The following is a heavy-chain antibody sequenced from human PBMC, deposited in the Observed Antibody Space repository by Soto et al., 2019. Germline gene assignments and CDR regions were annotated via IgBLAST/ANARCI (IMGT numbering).Heavy chain of an antibody. CDR1: GGSISSGDYY. CDR3: ARCRYGSGSYSLQYYFDY. V-gene: IGHV4-30-4*01. J-gene: IGHJ4*02. Sequence: PSETLSLTCTVSGGSISSGDYYWSWIRQPPGKGLEWIGYIYYSGSTYYNPSLKSRVTISVDTSKNQFSLKLSSVTAADTAVYYCARCRYGSGSYSLQYYFDYWGQGTLVTSPQ. D-gene: IGHD3-10*01. CDR2: IYYSGST.